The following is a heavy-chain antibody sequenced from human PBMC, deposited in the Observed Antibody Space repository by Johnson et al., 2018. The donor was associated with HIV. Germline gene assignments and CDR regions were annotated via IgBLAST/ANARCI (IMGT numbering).Heavy chain of an antibody. CDR3: ARDEGVTIVGGLSAFDI. CDR2: ISYDGSNK. Sequence: VQLVESGGGVVQPGRSLRLSCAASGFTFSSYAMHWVRQAPGKGLEWVAVISYDGSNKYYADSVKGRFTISIDNSKNTLYLQMNSLRAEDTAVYYCARDEGVTIVGGLSAFDIWGQGTMVTVSS. J-gene: IGHJ3*02. V-gene: IGHV3-30*04. CDR1: GFTFSSYA. D-gene: IGHD3-3*01.